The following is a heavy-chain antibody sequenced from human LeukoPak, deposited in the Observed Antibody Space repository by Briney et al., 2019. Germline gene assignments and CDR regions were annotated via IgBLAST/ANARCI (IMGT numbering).Heavy chain of an antibody. J-gene: IGHJ4*02. Sequence: KPGGSLRLSCAASGFTFSDYYMSWIRQAPGKGLEWVSCISSSSSYTNYADSVKGRFTISRDNAKNSLYLQMNSLRAEDTAVYYCARDGYSSSWYWFDYWAQGTLVTVSS. V-gene: IGHV3-11*06. D-gene: IGHD6-13*01. CDR1: GFTFSDYY. CDR2: ISSSSSYT. CDR3: ARDGYSSSWYWFDY.